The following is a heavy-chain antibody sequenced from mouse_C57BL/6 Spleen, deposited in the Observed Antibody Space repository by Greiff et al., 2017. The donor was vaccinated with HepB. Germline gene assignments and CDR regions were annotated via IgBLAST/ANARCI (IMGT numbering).Heavy chain of an antibody. Sequence: EVQLQQSGPELVKPGASVKISCKASGYTFTDYYMNWVKQSHGKSLEWIGDINPKNGGTSYDQKFKGKATLTADKSSSTADMELRSLTSEDSAVYYCARKRDDAKYYAMDYWGQGTSVTVSS. V-gene: IGHV1-26*01. CDR2: INPKNGGT. J-gene: IGHJ4*01. CDR1: GYTFTDYY. D-gene: IGHD2-12*01. CDR3: ARKRDDAKYYAMDY.